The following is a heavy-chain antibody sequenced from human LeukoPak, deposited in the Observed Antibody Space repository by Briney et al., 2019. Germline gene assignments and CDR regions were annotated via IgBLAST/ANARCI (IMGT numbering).Heavy chain of an antibody. CDR2: IYSGGST. Sequence: GGSLRLSCAASGYTLSSNYMSWVRQAPGKGLEWVSVIYSGGSTYYADSVKGRFTISRDSAKNSLYLQMNSLRAEDTAVYYCAREGGSGSYLEYWGQGTLVTVSS. D-gene: IGHD3-10*01. CDR3: AREGGSGSYLEY. CDR1: GYTLSSNY. J-gene: IGHJ4*02. V-gene: IGHV3-66*01.